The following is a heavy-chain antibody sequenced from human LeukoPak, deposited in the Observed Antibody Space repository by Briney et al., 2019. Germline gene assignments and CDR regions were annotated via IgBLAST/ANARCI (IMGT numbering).Heavy chain of an antibody. D-gene: IGHD5-24*01. CDR3: ARDGRDGQNDF. CDR2: IKQDESEK. Sequence: GGSLRLSCAASGFTFANYWMSWVRQAPGKGLEWVANIKQDESEKKYVDYVKGRFTVSRENAKNSLSLEISSLRAEDTAVYYCARDGRDGQNDFWGQGTLVTVSS. CDR1: GFTFANYW. V-gene: IGHV3-7*01. J-gene: IGHJ4*02.